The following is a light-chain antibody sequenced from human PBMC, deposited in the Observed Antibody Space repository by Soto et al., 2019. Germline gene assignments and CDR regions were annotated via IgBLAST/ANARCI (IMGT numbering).Light chain of an antibody. CDR1: SSDVGGYNY. CDR3: SSYTSSSTRV. J-gene: IGLJ1*01. CDR2: DVT. Sequence: QSVLTQPASVYGSPGQSITVSCTGNSSDVGGYNYVSWYQQHPGKAPKLMIYDVTNRPSGVSNRFSGSKSGNTASLTISGLQAEDEAAYYCSSYTSSSTRVFGTGTKVTVL. V-gene: IGLV2-14*01.